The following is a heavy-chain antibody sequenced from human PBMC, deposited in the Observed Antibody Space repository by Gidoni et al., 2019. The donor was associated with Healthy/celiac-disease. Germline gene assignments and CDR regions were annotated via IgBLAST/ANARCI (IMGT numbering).Heavy chain of an antibody. V-gene: IGHV2-70*01. J-gene: IGHJ6*02. CDR2: IDWDDDK. Sequence: QVTLRESGPALVKPTQTLTLTGTFSGFSLSTSGMCVSWIRQPPGKALEWLALIDWDDDKYYSTSLKTRLTISKDTSKNQVVLTMTNMDPVDTATYYCARIRIAARPYYYYGMDVWGQGTTVTVSS. D-gene: IGHD6-6*01. CDR3: ARIRIAARPYYYYGMDV. CDR1: GFSLSTSGMC.